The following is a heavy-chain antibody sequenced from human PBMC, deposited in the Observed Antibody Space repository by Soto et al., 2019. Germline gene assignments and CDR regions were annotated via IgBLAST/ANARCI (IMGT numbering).Heavy chain of an antibody. Sequence: PGGALRLSCVASGFTFGNFAMKWVRQAPGKGPEWLAVINPSGRTISYADSVKGRFTISRDNAENSVYLQMTGLRAEGTAMYYCARYSGWYSYNWLDPWGQGTLVTVSS. CDR2: INPSGRTI. V-gene: IGHV3-48*03. J-gene: IGHJ5*02. CDR1: GFTFGNFA. CDR3: ARYSGWYSYNWLDP. D-gene: IGHD6-19*01.